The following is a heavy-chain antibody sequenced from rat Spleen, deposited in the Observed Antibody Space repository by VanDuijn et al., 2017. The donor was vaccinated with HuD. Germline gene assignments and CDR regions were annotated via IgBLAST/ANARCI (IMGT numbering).Heavy chain of an antibody. V-gene: IGHV3-3*01. CDR2: INSEGTT. Sequence: EVQLQESGPGLVKPSQSLSLTCSVTVYSITSSYRWSWIRKFPGNKLEWMGYINSEGTTNYNPSLKSRISITRDTSKNKFFLQVNSVTADDTATYYCATYRGSLQWPFDYWGQGVMVTVSS. CDR3: ATYRGSLQWPFDY. D-gene: IGHD1-1*01. CDR1: VYSITSSYR. J-gene: IGHJ2*01.